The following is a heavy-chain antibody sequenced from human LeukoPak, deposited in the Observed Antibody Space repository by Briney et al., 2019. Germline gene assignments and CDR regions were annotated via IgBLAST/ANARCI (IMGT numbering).Heavy chain of an antibody. Sequence: SETLSLTCTVSGGSISSSSYYWGWIRQPPGKGLEWIGSIYYSGSTYYNPSLKSRVTISVDTSKNQFSLKLSSVTAADTAVNYCARLGYYDILRVGYWGQGTLVTVSS. D-gene: IGHD3-9*01. V-gene: IGHV4-39*01. J-gene: IGHJ4*02. CDR1: GGSISSSSYY. CDR2: IYYSGST. CDR3: ARLGYYDILRVGY.